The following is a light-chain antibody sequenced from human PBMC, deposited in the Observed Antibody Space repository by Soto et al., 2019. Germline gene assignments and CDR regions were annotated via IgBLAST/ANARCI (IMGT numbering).Light chain of an antibody. CDR2: AAS. CDR1: QDLGTW. CDR3: QQTRRYPLS. Sequence: DIQMTQSPSSVSASVGDRVIITCRASQDLGTWLVWYQHKPGKAPQVLIRAASVLESGVPSRFSGRGSATDFTLTISSLQPEDIATYYCQQTRRYPLSFGGGTKLDIK. J-gene: IGKJ4*01. V-gene: IGKV1-12*01.